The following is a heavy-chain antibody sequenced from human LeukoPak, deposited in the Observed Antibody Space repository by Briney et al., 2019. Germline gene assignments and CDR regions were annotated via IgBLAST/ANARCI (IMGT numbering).Heavy chain of an antibody. CDR2: ISSSGSGDNT. J-gene: IGHJ6*02. CDR1: GVTLSTYA. Sequence: PGGSLRLSCAASGVTLSTYAMSWARQAPGKGLEWVSGISSSGSGDNTYYADSVKGRFTISKDNSKNTVYLQMSSLRVDDTAVYYCAKAASSSWPSYYYGMDVWGQGTTVTVSS. D-gene: IGHD6-13*01. CDR3: AKAASSSWPSYYYGMDV. V-gene: IGHV3-23*01.